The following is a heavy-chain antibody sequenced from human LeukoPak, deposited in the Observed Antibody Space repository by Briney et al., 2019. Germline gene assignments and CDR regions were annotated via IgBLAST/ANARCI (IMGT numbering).Heavy chain of an antibody. CDR3: ARLDCLIEGCYNH. Sequence: SETLSLTCSVSGDSVTSSYWNWIRQPPGKGLEWTGYVSSDGTTNYNPSLRSRLIMSVDTAKNDISLNLTSVTAAHTAIYYCARLDCLIEGCYNHWGRGTLVTVSS. V-gene: IGHV4-59*08. D-gene: IGHD2-15*01. CDR1: GDSVTSSY. J-gene: IGHJ4*02. CDR2: VSSDGTT.